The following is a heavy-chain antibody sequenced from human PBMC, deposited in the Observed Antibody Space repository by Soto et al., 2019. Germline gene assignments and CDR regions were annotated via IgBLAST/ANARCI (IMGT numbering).Heavy chain of an antibody. D-gene: IGHD3-3*01. CDR2: IYYSGST. V-gene: IGHV4-59*01. J-gene: IGHJ6*03. Sequence: SETLSLTCTVSGGSISSYYWSWIRQPPGKGLEWIGYIYYSGSTNYNPSLKSRVTISVDKSKNQSPLKLSSVTAAETAVYYCLRDGEDFYYYMDVCGKGNTVTVPS. CDR3: LRDGEDFYYYMDV. CDR1: GGSISSYY.